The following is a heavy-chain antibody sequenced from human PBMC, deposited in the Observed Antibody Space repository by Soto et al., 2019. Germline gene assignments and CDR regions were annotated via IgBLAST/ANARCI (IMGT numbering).Heavy chain of an antibody. V-gene: IGHV3-23*01. Sequence: EVQLLESGGGLLQPGGSLRLSCSASGFTFNNYAMAWVRQAPGEGLEWVSGISGSGATPYYADSVKGRCTISRDNSKNTPFLQMNSLSAEDTAVYFCAKAGYCTGVSCHFYYFDSWGQGTLVTVSS. CDR3: AKAGYCTGVSCHFYYFDS. J-gene: IGHJ4*02. CDR2: ISGSGATP. D-gene: IGHD2-15*01. CDR1: GFTFNNYA.